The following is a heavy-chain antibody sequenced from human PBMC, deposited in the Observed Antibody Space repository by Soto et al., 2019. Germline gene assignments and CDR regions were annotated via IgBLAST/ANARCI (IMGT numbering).Heavy chain of an antibody. CDR3: AREGSYSAYNFAHGIRLSPFDL. V-gene: IGHV4-4*07. CDR2: IFSSGCT. D-gene: IGHD5-12*01. Sequence: SETLSLTCTVSGGSISTFYWSWVRQAAGKGLEWIWRIFSSGCTSFNASLESRVAMSLDASKNHFSLILSSVTAADMAAYYCAREGSYSAYNFAHGIRLSPFDLWGQGAMGTVSS. J-gene: IGHJ4*02. CDR1: GGSISTFY.